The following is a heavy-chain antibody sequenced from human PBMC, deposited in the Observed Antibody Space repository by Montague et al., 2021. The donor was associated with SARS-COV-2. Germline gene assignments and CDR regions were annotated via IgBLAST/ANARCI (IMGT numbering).Heavy chain of an antibody. V-gene: IGHV3-30*04. Sequence: SRSLSCAASVFTFSRYAMHLVRQAPGKGLEWVAVISYDGSNKYYADSVKGRFTISRDNSKNTLYLQMNSLRAEDTAVYYCARDNYDYVWGSYRYIYWGQGTLVTVSS. CDR1: VFTFSRYA. D-gene: IGHD3-16*02. CDR2: ISYDGSNK. J-gene: IGHJ4*02. CDR3: ARDNYDYVWGSYRYIY.